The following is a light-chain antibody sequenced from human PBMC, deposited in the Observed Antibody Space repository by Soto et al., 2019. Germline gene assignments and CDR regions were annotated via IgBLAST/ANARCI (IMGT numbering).Light chain of an antibody. Sequence: QSVLTQPPSASGTPGQRVTISYSGSSSNLGSNYVYWYQLLPGTAPKDVIYWNDERPSGVPDRFSGSKSGTSDSKAISVHRSEDEADYYSREWEDRLSGYVFGDGTQFTVL. CDR2: WND. J-gene: IGLJ1*01. V-gene: IGLV1-47*01. CDR1: SSNLGSNY. CDR3: REWEDRLSGYV.